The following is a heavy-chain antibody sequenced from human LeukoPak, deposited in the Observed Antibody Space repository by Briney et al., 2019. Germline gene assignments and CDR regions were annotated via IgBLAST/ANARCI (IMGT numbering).Heavy chain of an antibody. Sequence: GGSLRLSCAASGFTFSDYSMNWVRQAPGKGLEWISYIGIDSGNTNYADSVKGRFAISGDKAKNSLYLQMNSLRVEDTAVYYCARDYKYAFDNWGQGTLVTVSS. CDR1: GFTFSDYS. D-gene: IGHD5-24*01. J-gene: IGHJ4*02. CDR3: ARDYKYAFDN. CDR2: IGIDSGNT. V-gene: IGHV3-48*01.